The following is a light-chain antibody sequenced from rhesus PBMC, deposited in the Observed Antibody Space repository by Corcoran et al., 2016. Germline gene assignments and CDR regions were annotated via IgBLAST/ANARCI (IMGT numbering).Light chain of an antibody. J-gene: IGKJ1*01. CDR2: ATS. Sequence: IQMTQSPSSLSASVGDRVTVTCRASQGIDKELSWYQQKPGKAPTHLIYATSRLQTGVSSRFSGSGSGTDYTLTISSLQPEDIATYYCLQDFATRTFGQGTKVEIK. V-gene: IGKV1-94*01. CDR1: QGIDKE. CDR3: LQDFATRT.